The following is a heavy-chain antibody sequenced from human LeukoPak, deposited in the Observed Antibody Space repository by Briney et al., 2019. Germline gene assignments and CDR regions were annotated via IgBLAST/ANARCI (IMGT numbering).Heavy chain of an antibody. CDR2: VSGSGGTT. D-gene: IGHD2-2*01. Sequence: GGSLRLSCAASGFTFSSYAMSWVRQAPGKGLEWVSVVSGSGGTTYYADSVQGRFTISRDNSKNTLSLQMNSLRAEDTAIYYCAKDRSSTLWYFDYWGQGAQVTVSS. CDR3: AKDRSSTLWYFDY. V-gene: IGHV3-23*01. CDR1: GFTFSSYA. J-gene: IGHJ4*02.